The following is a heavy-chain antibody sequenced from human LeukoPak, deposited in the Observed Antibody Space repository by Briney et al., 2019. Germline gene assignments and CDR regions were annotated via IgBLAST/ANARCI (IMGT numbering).Heavy chain of an antibody. J-gene: IGHJ3*02. Sequence: ASVKVSCKASGYTFTSYGISWVRQAPGQGLEWMGWISAYNGNTNYAQKLQGRVTMTTDTSTSTAYMELRSLRSDDTAVYYCATGYSGGWPPLDAFDIWGQGTMVTVSS. CDR1: GYTFTSYG. V-gene: IGHV1-18*01. CDR2: ISAYNGNT. D-gene: IGHD6-19*01. CDR3: ATGYSGGWPPLDAFDI.